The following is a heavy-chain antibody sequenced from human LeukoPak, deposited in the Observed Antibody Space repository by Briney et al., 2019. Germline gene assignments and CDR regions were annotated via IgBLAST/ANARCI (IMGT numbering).Heavy chain of an antibody. V-gene: IGHV4-39*01. J-gene: IGHJ6*03. CDR1: GGSISSSIYY. CDR2: IYYSGST. Sequence: SETLSLTCTVSGGSISSSIYYGGWIRQPLGKGLEWIGTIYYSGSTYYSPSLKSRVTISVDTSQNQFSLTVNSVTAADTAVYYCARLSYYYYYMDVWGKGTTVTVSS. CDR3: ARLSYYYYYMDV.